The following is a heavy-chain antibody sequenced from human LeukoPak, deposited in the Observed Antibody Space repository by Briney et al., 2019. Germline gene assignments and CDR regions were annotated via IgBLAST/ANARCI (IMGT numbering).Heavy chain of an antibody. Sequence: ASVKVSCKASGYTFTGYYMHWVRQAPGQGLEWMGWINPNSGGTNYAQKFQGRVTMTRDTSISTAYMELSSLRSEDTAVYYCARERDTAMATDAFDIWGQGTMVTVSS. CDR3: ARERDTAMATDAFDI. J-gene: IGHJ3*02. V-gene: IGHV1-2*02. CDR1: GYTFTGYY. D-gene: IGHD5-18*01. CDR2: INPNSGGT.